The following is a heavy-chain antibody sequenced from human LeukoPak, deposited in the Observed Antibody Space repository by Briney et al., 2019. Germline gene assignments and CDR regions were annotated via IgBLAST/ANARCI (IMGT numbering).Heavy chain of an antibody. CDR3: ARGVEPLAANTLAY. V-gene: IGHV3-53*01. D-gene: IGHD3-16*01. J-gene: IGHJ4*02. CDR2: LYSDGNT. CDR1: GFSVITNG. Sequence: GGSLRLSCAASGFSVITNGMTWVRQAPGKGLDWVSVLYSDGNTKYADSVQGRFTISRDNSKNTLYLEMNSLRPDDTAVYYCARGVEPLAANTLAYWGQGTLVTVSS.